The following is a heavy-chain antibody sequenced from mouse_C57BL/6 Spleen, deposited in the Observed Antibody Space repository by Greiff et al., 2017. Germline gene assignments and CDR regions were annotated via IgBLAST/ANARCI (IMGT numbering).Heavy chain of an antibody. CDR3: ARSSYDVYYDY. V-gene: IGHV1-64*01. D-gene: IGHD2-3*01. CDR2: IHPNSGST. J-gene: IGHJ2*01. Sequence: VQLQQPGAELVKPGASVKLSCKASGYTFTSYWMHWVKQRPGQGLEWIGMIHPNSGSTNYNEKFKSKATLTVDKSSSTAYMQLSSLTSEDSAVYYCARSSYDVYYDYWGQGTTLTVSS. CDR1: GYTFTSYW.